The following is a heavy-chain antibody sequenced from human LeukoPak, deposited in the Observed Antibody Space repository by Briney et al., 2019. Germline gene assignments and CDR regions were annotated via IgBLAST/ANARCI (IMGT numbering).Heavy chain of an antibody. V-gene: IGHV4-61*01. CDR3: ARVVALAMVRGSYYMDV. J-gene: IGHJ6*03. CDR1: GGSISSSSYY. Sequence: SETLSLTCTVSGGSISSSSYYWSWIRQPPGKGLEWIGYIYYSGSTNYNPSLKSRVTISVDTSKNQFSLKLSSVTAADTAVYYCARVVALAMVRGSYYMDVWGKGTTVTVSS. D-gene: IGHD3-10*01. CDR2: IYYSGST.